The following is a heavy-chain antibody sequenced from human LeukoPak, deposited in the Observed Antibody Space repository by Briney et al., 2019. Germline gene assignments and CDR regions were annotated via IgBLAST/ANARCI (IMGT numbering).Heavy chain of an antibody. J-gene: IGHJ6*02. CDR2: ISGYNGNT. D-gene: IGHD3-16*01. V-gene: IGHV1-18*01. CDR1: GYTFISNG. CDR3: ARDVKDTRITSHYYYYYDMDV. Sequence: ALVKVSCKASGYTFISNGISWVRQAPGQGLEWMGWISGYNGNTNYAQKFQGRVTMTTDTSTSTAYMELRSLRSDDTAIYYCARDVKDTRITSHYYYYYDMDVWGQGTTVIVSS.